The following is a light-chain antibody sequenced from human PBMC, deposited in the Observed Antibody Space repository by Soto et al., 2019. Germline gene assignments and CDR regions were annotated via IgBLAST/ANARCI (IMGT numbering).Light chain of an antibody. CDR2: DAS. CDR1: QSVSSY. CDR3: QQRSNWPFFT. Sequence: EIVLTQSPATLSLSPGERATLSCRASQSVSSYLAWYQQKPGQAPRLLIYDASNRATGIPARFSGSGSGTDFTLTISSLESEDFAVYYCQQRSNWPFFTFGPGTKVDIK. J-gene: IGKJ3*01. V-gene: IGKV3-11*01.